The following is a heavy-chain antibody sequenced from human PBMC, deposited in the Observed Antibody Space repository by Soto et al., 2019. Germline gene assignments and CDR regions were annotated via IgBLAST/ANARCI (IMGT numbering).Heavy chain of an antibody. D-gene: IGHD2-8*01. CDR3: ASAKRAGVVRDAFDI. CDR2: TIPILGIA. J-gene: IGHJ3*02. V-gene: IGHV1-69*02. CDR1: GGTFSSYT. Sequence: QVQLVQSGAEVKKPGSSVKVSCKAAGGTFSSYTISWVRQAPGQGLEWMGRTIPILGIANYAQKFQGRITITADKSTTTAYMEVSSLRSEDTAVYYCASAKRAGVVRDAFDIWGQGTMVTVSS.